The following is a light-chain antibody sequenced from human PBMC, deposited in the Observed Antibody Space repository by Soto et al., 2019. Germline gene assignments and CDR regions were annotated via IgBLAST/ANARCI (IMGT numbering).Light chain of an antibody. CDR1: QSVSGW. CDR2: DAS. CDR3: QQYETFSGT. Sequence: DTQMTQSPSTLSASVGDTGTVTCQASQSVSGWLAWYQQKPGEAPKVLIYDASALPRGVPSRFSGSRSGTKCALTIASLQPDDVATYYCQQYETFSGTFGPGTKVDIK. V-gene: IGKV1-5*01. J-gene: IGKJ1*01.